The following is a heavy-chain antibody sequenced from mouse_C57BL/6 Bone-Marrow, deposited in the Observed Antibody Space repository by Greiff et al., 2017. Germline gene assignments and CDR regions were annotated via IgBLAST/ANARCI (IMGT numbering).Heavy chain of an antibody. CDR3: ARDEGSSNWHCDV. CDR1: GYTFTSYD. D-gene: IGHD1-1*01. CDR2: IYPCDGGT. V-gene: IGHV1-85*01. J-gene: IGHJ1*03. Sequence: VLLVESGPELVKPGASVKLSCKASGYTFTSYDIHWVKQRPGQGLEWIGWIYPCDGGTKYNDKFKGKATLTVDKSSSTAYMELSSLTSEDSAVYFCARDEGSSNWHCDVWGRGTRVTVTA.